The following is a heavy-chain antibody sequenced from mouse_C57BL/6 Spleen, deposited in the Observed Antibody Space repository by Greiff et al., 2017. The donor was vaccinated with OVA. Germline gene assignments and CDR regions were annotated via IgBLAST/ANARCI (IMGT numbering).Heavy chain of an antibody. Sequence: QVQLQQSGAELVKPGASVKMSCKASGYTFTSYWITWVKQRPGQGLEWIGDIYPGSGSTNYNEKFKSKATLTVDTSSSTAYMQLSSLTSEDSAVYYCASPFYYGNYGGYYFDYWGQGTTLTVSS. CDR1: GYTFTSYW. D-gene: IGHD2-1*01. CDR3: ASPFYYGNYGGYYFDY. CDR2: IYPGSGST. J-gene: IGHJ2*01. V-gene: IGHV1-55*01.